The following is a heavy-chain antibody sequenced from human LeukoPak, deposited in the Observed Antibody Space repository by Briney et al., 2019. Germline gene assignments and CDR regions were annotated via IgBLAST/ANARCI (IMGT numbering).Heavy chain of an antibody. CDR1: GGSISSSNFY. J-gene: IGHJ4*02. V-gene: IGHV4-39*01. CDR3: ARRHSSSPYYFTY. D-gene: IGHD6-6*01. Sequence: PSESLSLTCTVSGGSISSSNFYWGWIRQPPGKGLEWIGTICYGGSTFYSPSLKSLVTISVDKSKNQFSLNLNSVAAAYNAVYYCARRHSSSPYYFTYWGQGTLVTASS. CDR2: ICYGGST.